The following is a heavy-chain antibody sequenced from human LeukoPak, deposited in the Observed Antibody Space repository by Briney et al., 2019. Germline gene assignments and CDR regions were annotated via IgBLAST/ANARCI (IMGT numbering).Heavy chain of an antibody. D-gene: IGHD2-15*01. CDR3: TRDPTRRFDY. Sequence: PGGSLRLSCAASGFAFDTYSMDWVRQAPGKGLEWLSYISSSGDVIYYADSVKGRFTISRDNAKNSLYLQMNSLRAEDTAVYYCTRDPTRRFDYWGQGTLVTVSS. J-gene: IGHJ4*02. V-gene: IGHV3-48*01. CDR1: GFAFDTYS. CDR2: ISSSGDVI.